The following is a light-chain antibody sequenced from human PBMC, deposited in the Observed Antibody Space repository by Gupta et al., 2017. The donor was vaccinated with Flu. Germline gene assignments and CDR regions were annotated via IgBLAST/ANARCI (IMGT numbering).Light chain of an antibody. J-gene: IGKJ4*01. Sequence: PSTLPASVGDRVTITCRASQNINSWLAWYQQKPGKAPKFLIYKPSSLQSGVPSRFSDSGSVTQFTLTISSLHPDDYATYYLQQYEAYPLTFGGGTKVEIK. CDR1: QNINSW. CDR3: QQYEAYPLT. CDR2: KPS. V-gene: IGKV1-5*03.